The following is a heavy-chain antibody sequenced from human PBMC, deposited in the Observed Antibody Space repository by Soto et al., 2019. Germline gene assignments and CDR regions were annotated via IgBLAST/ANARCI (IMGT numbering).Heavy chain of an antibody. Sequence: GGSLRLSCAASGFTFSSYAMHWVRQAPGKGLEWVAVISYDGSSKYYADSVKGRFTISRDNSKNTLYLQMNSLRAEDTAVYYCARGDDSSGYYPLYYYGMDVWGQGTTVTVSS. J-gene: IGHJ6*02. V-gene: IGHV3-30-3*01. D-gene: IGHD3-22*01. CDR3: ARGDDSSGYYPLYYYGMDV. CDR2: ISYDGSSK. CDR1: GFTFSSYA.